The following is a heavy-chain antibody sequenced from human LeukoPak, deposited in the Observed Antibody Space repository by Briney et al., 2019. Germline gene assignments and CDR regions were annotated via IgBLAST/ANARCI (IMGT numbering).Heavy chain of an antibody. V-gene: IGHV3-7*01. D-gene: IGHD3-22*01. J-gene: IGHJ5*02. CDR1: GGSFSAYY. Sequence: ETLSLTCAVYGGSFSAYYWSWIRQSPGKGLEWVANIKQDGSEKYYVDSVKGRFTISRDNAKNSLYLQMNSLRAEDTAVYYCARVIGGNWFDPWGQGTLVTVSS. CDR3: ARVIGGNWFDP. CDR2: IKQDGSEK.